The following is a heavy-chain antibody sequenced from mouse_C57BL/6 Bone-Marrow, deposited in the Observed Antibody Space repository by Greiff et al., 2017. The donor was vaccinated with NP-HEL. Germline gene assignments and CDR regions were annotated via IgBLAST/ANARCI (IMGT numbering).Heavy chain of an antibody. D-gene: IGHD2-3*01. CDR1: GFNIKDDY. Sequence: VQLQQPGAELVRPGASVKLSCTASGFNIKDDYMHWVKQRPEQGLEWIGWIDPENGDTEYASKFQGKATITADTSSNTAYLQLSSLTSEDTAVYYCTTDDYWYFDVWGTGTTVTVSS. CDR2: IDPENGDT. J-gene: IGHJ1*03. V-gene: IGHV14-4*01. CDR3: TTDDYWYFDV.